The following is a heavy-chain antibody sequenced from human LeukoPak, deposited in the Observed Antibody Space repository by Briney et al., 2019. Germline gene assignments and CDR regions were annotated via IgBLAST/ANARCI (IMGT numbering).Heavy chain of an antibody. CDR1: GFTFSSYA. D-gene: IGHD3-22*01. CDR3: AKGDSSAYSPMDY. J-gene: IGHJ4*02. V-gene: IGHV3-23*01. CDR2: ISGSGGST. Sequence: GGSLRLSCAASGFTFSSYAMSWVRQAPGKGLEWVSAISGSGGSTYYADSVKGRFTISRGNSKNTLYLQMNSLRADDTAVYYCAKGDSSAYSPMDYWGQGTLVTVSS.